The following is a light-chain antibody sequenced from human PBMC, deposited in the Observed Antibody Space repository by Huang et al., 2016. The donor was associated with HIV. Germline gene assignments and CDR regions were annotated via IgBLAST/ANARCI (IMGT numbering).Light chain of an antibody. J-gene: IGKJ4*01. Sequence: EIVLTQSPATLSLSPGERATLSCRASQSVSSYLDGYQQKPGPAPRLLSYDASNRATGSPARFSVSVSWTDFTLTISSLEPEDFAVYYCQQRSNWPPAFGGGTKVEIE. CDR2: DAS. CDR3: QQRSNWPPA. V-gene: IGKV3-11*01. CDR1: QSVSSY.